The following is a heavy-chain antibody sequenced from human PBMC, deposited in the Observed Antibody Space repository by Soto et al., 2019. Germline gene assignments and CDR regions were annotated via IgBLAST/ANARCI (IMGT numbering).Heavy chain of an antibody. CDR3: ARGGFAYGYLDF. V-gene: IGHV1-18*01. CDR1: GYTFTSYG. J-gene: IGHJ4*02. D-gene: IGHD5-18*01. Sequence: QVHLVQSGAEVKKPGASLKVSCKTSGYTFTSYGIVWVRQAPGQGLEWMGWISTYNIDTKDAQKFKRRVTMSTDTSTTPAYMELTSLTSDDTAMYYCARGGFAYGYLDFWGQGTLATVSS. CDR2: ISTYNIDT.